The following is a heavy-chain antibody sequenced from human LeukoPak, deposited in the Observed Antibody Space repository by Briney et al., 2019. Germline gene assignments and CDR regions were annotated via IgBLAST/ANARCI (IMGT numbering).Heavy chain of an antibody. V-gene: IGHV3-33*01. CDR1: GFTFSSYG. CDR3: ARVGRYFDWLLPTDFDY. CDR2: IWFDGSNE. J-gene: IGHJ4*02. Sequence: PGGSLRLSCAASGFTFSSYGMHWVRQAPGKGLEWVAVIWFDGSNEYYADSVKGRFTISRDNSKNTLYLQMNSLRAEDTAVYYCARVGRYFDWLLPTDFDYWGQGTLVTVSS. D-gene: IGHD3-9*01.